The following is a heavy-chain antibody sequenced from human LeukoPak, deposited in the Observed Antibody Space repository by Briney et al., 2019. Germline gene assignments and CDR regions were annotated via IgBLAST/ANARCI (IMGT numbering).Heavy chain of an antibody. CDR1: GGSFSGYY. CDR3: ACHANYYDSSGMFDP. Sequence: SETLSLTCAVYGGSFSGYYWSWIRQPPGKGLEWIGEINHSGSTNYNPSLKSRVTISVDTSKNQFSLKLSSVTAADTAVYYCACHANYYDSSGMFDPWGQGTLVTVSS. CDR2: INHSGST. D-gene: IGHD3-22*01. V-gene: IGHV4-34*01. J-gene: IGHJ5*02.